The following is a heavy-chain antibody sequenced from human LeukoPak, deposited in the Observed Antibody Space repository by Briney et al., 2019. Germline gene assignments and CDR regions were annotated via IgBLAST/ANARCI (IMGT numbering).Heavy chain of an antibody. Sequence: ASVKASCKASGYTFTTYDINWVRQATGQGLEWMGWMNLKSGHTGYAQKFQGRVTITRDTSTSTVYMELSSLRSEDTAVYYCARVAGSIDYWGQGTLVTVSS. V-gene: IGHV1-8*03. CDR2: MNLKSGHT. CDR1: GYTFTTYD. J-gene: IGHJ4*02. D-gene: IGHD1-26*01. CDR3: ARVAGSIDY.